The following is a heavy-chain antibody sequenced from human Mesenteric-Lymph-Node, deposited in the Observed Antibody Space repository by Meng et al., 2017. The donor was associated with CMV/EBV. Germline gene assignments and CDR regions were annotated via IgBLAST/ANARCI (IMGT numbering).Heavy chain of an antibody. CDR1: GFTFSSYG. CDR2: IQYDGSNK. J-gene: IGHJ6*02. V-gene: IGHV3-33*01. CDR3: ARIYGNVVGHYYHALDV. Sequence: LSLTGAASGFTFSSYGMHWVRQAPGKGLEWVAFIQYDGSNKYYADSVKGRFTISRDNSKNTLYVQMNSLRVEDTAVYYCARIYGNVVGHYYHALDVWGQGATVTVSS. D-gene: IGHD2-15*01.